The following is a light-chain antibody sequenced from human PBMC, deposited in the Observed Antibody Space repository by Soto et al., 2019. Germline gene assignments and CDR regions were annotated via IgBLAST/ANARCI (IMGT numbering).Light chain of an antibody. CDR2: DVT. Sequence: QSALTQPRAVSGSPGQSVTISCTGTSSDGGRYDYVAWYHQYTGEAPKLISYDVTERPSGVPDRFSGSKSGNTASLTISGLRAEDEAAYSCCSFAGSYSYVFGSGTKVTVL. CDR3: CSFAGSYSYV. J-gene: IGLJ1*01. CDR1: SSDGGRYDY. V-gene: IGLV2-11*01.